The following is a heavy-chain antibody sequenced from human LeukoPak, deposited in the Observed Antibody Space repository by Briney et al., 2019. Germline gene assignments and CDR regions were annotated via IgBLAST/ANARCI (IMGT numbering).Heavy chain of an antibody. Sequence: ASVKVFCKASGYTLIGYYMHWVRQAPGQGLEWMGWINPNSGGTNYAQKFQGRVTMTRDTSISTAYMELSRLRSDDTAVYSCATSSRGGNSFDIWGQGTMVTVSS. CDR2: INPNSGGT. CDR1: GYTLIGYY. CDR3: ATSSRGGNSFDI. V-gene: IGHV1-2*02. D-gene: IGHD6-19*01. J-gene: IGHJ3*02.